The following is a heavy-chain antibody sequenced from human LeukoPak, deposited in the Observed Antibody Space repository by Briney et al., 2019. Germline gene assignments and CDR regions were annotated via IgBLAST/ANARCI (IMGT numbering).Heavy chain of an antibody. CDR2: IYYTGRT. J-gene: IGHJ4*02. CDR3: ARGGGDGLFDY. D-gene: IGHD2-21*02. V-gene: IGHV4-59*01. CDR1: GVSISSYY. Sequence: SETLSLTCTVSGVSISSYYWSWLRQPPGKGLEWIGYIYYTGRTNYNPSLKSRVTISVATSKNQFSLKLSSVTAADTAVYYCARGGGDGLFDYWGQGTLVTVSS.